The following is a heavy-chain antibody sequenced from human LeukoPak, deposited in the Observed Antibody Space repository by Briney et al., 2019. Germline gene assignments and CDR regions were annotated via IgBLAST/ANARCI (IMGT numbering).Heavy chain of an antibody. CDR1: GFTFSDYI. D-gene: IGHD3-16*01. J-gene: IGHJ3*02. V-gene: IGHV3-72*01. Sequence: GGSLRLSCAASGFTFSDYILDWVREAPGKGLEWVGRIRRGANSYTTEYAASVKGRFTISRDDSKNSLYLHMNSLKTEDTAVYHCSRDGGEGGNSAFDIWGQGTMVTVSS. CDR3: SRDGGEGGNSAFDI. CDR2: IRRGANSYTT.